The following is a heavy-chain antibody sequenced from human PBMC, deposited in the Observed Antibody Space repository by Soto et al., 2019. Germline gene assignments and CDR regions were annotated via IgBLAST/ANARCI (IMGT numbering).Heavy chain of an antibody. V-gene: IGHV1-18*04. CDR1: GYTFTSYG. J-gene: IGHJ6*02. CDR3: ARDIVVVVAATYGGIGYYYYGMDV. Sequence: VASVKVSCKASGYTFTSYGISWVRQAPGQGLEWMGWISAYNGNTNYVQKLQGRVTMTTDTSTSTAYMELRSLRSDDTAVYYCARDIVVVVAATYGGIGYYYYGMDVWGQGTTVTVSS. D-gene: IGHD2-15*01. CDR2: ISAYNGNT.